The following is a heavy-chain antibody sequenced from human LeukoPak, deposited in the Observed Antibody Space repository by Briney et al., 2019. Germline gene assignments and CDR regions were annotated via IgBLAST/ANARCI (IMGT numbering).Heavy chain of an antibody. Sequence: AGSLRLSCAASGFTFNTYWMSWVRQAPGKGLEWVSVISGSGGTTYYADSVQGRFTISRDNSKNTLYLQMDSLRAEDTAIYYCAKADYGDWDGWDCWGQGTLVTVSS. CDR1: GFTFNTYW. CDR2: ISGSGGTT. CDR3: AKADYGDWDGWDC. V-gene: IGHV3-23*01. D-gene: IGHD4-17*01. J-gene: IGHJ4*02.